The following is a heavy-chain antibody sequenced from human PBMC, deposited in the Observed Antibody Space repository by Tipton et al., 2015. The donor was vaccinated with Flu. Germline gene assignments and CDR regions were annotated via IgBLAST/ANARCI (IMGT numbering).Heavy chain of an antibody. CDR1: GYSISSAYY. V-gene: IGHV4-38-2*02. Sequence: TLSLTCTVSGYSISSAYYWGWIRQPPGKGLEWIGNIYHTGNTYYNPSLKSRVTISVDTSENQFSLKVISVTAADTAVYYCARGLRDGYNPHDAFDIWGQGTMVTVSS. CDR2: IYHTGNT. J-gene: IGHJ3*02. CDR3: ARGLRDGYNPHDAFDI. D-gene: IGHD5-24*01.